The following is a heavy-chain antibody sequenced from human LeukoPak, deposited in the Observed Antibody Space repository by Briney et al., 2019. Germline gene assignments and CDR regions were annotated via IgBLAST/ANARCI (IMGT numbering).Heavy chain of an antibody. CDR2: IRGSGGST. CDR1: DFTFSSYA. D-gene: IGHD1-26*01. CDR3: AKESFGGRYSGFDD. Sequence: GGSLRLSCAASDFTFSSYAMSWVRQAPGRGLEWVSGIRGSGGSTYYADSVKGRFTISRDNSKNMLYLQMNGLRAEDTAVYFCAKESFGGRYSGFDDWGQGTLVTVSS. J-gene: IGHJ4*02. V-gene: IGHV3-23*01.